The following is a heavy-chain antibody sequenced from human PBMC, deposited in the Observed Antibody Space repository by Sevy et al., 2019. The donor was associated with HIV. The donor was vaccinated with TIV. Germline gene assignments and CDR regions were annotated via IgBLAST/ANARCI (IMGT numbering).Heavy chain of an antibody. CDR2: ISSNGHYI. Sequence: GGSLRLSCGASGFTFSRYSMNWVRQAPGKGLEWVSYISSNGHYIQYADSVRGRFTISRDNARDSLNLQMNSLRAEDRTVYFCVRWDYSTSGNWFDPWGQGTLVTVSS. J-gene: IGHJ5*02. V-gene: IGHV3-21*01. D-gene: IGHD6-13*01. CDR3: VRWDYSTSGNWFDP. CDR1: GFTFSRYS.